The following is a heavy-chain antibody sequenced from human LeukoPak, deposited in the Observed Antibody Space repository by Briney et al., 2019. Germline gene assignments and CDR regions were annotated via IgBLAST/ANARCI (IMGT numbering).Heavy chain of an antibody. CDR2: IYYSGST. CDR1: GGSISSYY. V-gene: IGHV4-59*01. D-gene: IGHD3-22*01. Sequence: SETLSLTCTVSGGSISSYYWSWIRQSPGKGLEWIGYIYYSGSTNYNPSLKSRVTISVDTSKNQFSLKLSSVTAADTAVYYCARESFSSGYFEFDYWGQGTLVTVSS. J-gene: IGHJ4*02. CDR3: ARESFSSGYFEFDY.